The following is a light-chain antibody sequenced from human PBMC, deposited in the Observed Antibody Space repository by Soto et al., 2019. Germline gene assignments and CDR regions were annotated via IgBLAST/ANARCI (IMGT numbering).Light chain of an antibody. V-gene: IGLV1-47*01. Sequence: QSVLTQPPSASGIPGQRGTISCSGSSSNIGSNYVYWYQQLPGTAPKLLIYRNNQRPSGVPDRFSGSKSGTSASLAISGLRSEDEADYYCAAWDDSLSGQVFGTGTKVT. CDR3: AAWDDSLSGQV. J-gene: IGLJ1*01. CDR1: SSNIGSNY. CDR2: RNN.